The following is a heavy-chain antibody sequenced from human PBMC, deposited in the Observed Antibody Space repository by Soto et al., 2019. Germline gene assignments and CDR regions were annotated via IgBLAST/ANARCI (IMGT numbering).Heavy chain of an antibody. V-gene: IGHV3-21*06. J-gene: IGHJ4*02. CDR1: GFTFSYYP. CDR2: ISGIRDYI. D-gene: IGHD3-10*01. CDR3: AREGVHNYTEYYFDY. Sequence: GSLRLSCAASGFTFSYYPLHWVRRAPGKGLEWVSSISGIRDYIRYADSVKGRFTISRDNAKTSLYLQMNSLTAEDTAVYYCAREGVHNYTEYYFDYWGQGTLVTVSS.